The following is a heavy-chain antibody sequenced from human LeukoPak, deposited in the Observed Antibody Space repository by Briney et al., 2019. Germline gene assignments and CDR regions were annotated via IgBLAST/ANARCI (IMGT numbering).Heavy chain of an antibody. CDR1: GYTFTSYG. CDR3: ARDRNYDSSGPPMGY. Sequence: GASVKVSCKASGYTFTSYGISWVRQAPGQGLEWMGWISAYNGNTNYAQKLQGRVTMTTDTSTSTAYMELRSLRSDDTAVYYCARDRNYDSSGPPMGYWGQGTLVTVSS. V-gene: IGHV1-18*01. D-gene: IGHD3-22*01. J-gene: IGHJ4*02. CDR2: ISAYNGNT.